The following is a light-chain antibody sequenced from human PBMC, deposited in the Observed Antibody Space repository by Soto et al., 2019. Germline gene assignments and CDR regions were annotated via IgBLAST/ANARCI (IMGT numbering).Light chain of an antibody. CDR1: QNVGTYY. J-gene: IGKJ5*01. Sequence: IVLTHSPGTLSFSPWQRSTLSFSSIQNVGTYYLAWHQQKPGQAPRLLIYGSSVRATGVPDRFSGSGSGTEFTLTISSLQSEDFAVYYCQQYNNWPPITFGQGTRLEIK. CDR3: QQYNNWPPIT. V-gene: IGKV3D-15*01. CDR2: GSS.